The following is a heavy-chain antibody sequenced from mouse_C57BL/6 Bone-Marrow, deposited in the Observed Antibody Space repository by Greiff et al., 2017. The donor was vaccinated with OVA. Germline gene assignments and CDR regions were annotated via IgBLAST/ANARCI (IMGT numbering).Heavy chain of an antibody. J-gene: IGHJ4*01. Sequence: EVQVVESGPVLVKPGASVKMSCKASGYTFTDYYMNWVKQSHGKSLEWIGVINPYNGGTSYNQKFKGKATLTVDKSSSTAYMELNSLTSEDSAVYYCARSFITTVSYAMDYWGQGTSVTVSS. CDR3: ARSFITTVSYAMDY. D-gene: IGHD1-1*01. CDR1: GYTFTDYY. CDR2: INPYNGGT. V-gene: IGHV1-19*01.